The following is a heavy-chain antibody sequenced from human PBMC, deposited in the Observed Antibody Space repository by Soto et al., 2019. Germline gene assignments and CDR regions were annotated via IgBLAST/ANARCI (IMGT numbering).Heavy chain of an antibody. D-gene: IGHD3-16*01. CDR1: GYTFTSDG. V-gene: IGHV1-18*01. CDR3: ARDPGWGGLVDY. J-gene: IGHJ4*02. CDR2: ISAYNGNT. Sequence: ASVKVSCKASGYTFTSDGISWVRQAPGQGLEWMGWISAYNGNTNYAQKLQGRDTMTTDTATSTAYMELRSLRSDDTAVYYCARDPGWGGLVDYWGQGTLVTVSS.